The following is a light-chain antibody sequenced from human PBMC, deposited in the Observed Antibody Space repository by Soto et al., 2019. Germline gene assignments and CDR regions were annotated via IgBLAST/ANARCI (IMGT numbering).Light chain of an antibody. CDR3: CSFTASNTHV. CDR2: ERS. J-gene: IGLJ1*01. CDR1: SSNVGSYKL. Sequence: QSVLTQPASVSGSPGQSITISCTGTSSNVGSYKLVSWYQQHPGKAPKLMIFERSKRPSGVSDRFSGSKSGNTASLTISGLQAEDEAVYYCCSFTASNTHVFGTGTKVTVL. V-gene: IGLV2-23*01.